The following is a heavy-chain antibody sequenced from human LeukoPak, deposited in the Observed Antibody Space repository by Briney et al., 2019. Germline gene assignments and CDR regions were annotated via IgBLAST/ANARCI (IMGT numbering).Heavy chain of an antibody. V-gene: IGHV3-48*04. CDR2: ISTSSSAI. J-gene: IGHJ4*02. CDR1: EFSFSSYS. CDR3: ARDRGDYVWGTYRSTFDY. Sequence: QSGGSLRLSCVASEFSFSSYSMNWVRQGPGKGLEWLSYISTSSSAIYYADSVKGRFTISRDNAKNSLYLQMNSLRVEDTAVYYCARDRGDYVWGTYRSTFDYWGQGTLVTVSS. D-gene: IGHD3-16*02.